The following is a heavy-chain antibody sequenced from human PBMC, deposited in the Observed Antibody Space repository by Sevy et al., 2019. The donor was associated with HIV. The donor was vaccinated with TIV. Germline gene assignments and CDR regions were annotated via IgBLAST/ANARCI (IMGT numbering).Heavy chain of an antibody. Sequence: ASVKVSCKVSGYTLTKLGMHWVRQAPGKGLEWKGSFDPEDGETIYAQKFQGRLTMTEDTSTDTAYMDLSSLRSEDTAVYFCATTKDYYESSGSPFDYWGQGTLVTVSS. V-gene: IGHV1-24*01. CDR1: GYTLTKLG. J-gene: IGHJ4*02. CDR2: FDPEDGET. D-gene: IGHD3-22*01. CDR3: ATTKDYYESSGSPFDY.